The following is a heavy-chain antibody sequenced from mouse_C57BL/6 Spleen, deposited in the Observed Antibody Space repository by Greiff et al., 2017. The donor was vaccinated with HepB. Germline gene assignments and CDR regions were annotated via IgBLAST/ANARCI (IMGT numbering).Heavy chain of an antibody. CDR3: ADGYYGYYAMDY. CDR2: IHPNSGST. Sequence: QVQLQHPGAELVKPGASVKLSCKASGYTFTSYWMHWVKQRPGQGLEWIGMIHPNSGSTNYNEKFKSKATLTVDKSSSTAYMQLSSLTSEDSAVYYCADGYYGYYAMDYWGQGTSVTVSS. V-gene: IGHV1-64*01. J-gene: IGHJ4*01. CDR1: GYTFTSYW. D-gene: IGHD2-3*01.